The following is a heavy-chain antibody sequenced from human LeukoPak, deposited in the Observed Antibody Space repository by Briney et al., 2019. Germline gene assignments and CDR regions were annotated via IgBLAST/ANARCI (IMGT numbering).Heavy chain of an antibody. Sequence: NPSETLSLTCAVYGGSFSGCYWSWIRQPPGKGLEWIGEINHSGSTNYNPSLKSRVTISVDTSKNQFSLKLSSVTAADTAVYYCARGRAVASIVSRYYYYYGMDVWGKGTTVTVSS. D-gene: IGHD3-9*01. V-gene: IGHV4-34*01. CDR3: ARGRAVASIVSRYYYYYGMDV. CDR2: INHSGST. CDR1: GGSFSGCY. J-gene: IGHJ6*04.